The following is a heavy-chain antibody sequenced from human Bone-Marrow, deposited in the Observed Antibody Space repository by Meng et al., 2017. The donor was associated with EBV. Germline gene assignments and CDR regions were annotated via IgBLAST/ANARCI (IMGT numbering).Heavy chain of an antibody. J-gene: IGHJ1*01. CDR3: ARAYSYGSRDLPGH. CDR1: GGSNSSTYW. Sequence: QDLGPGLVNPSGSLSLTSAAPGGSNSSTYWCIWVRQPPGWGLACPGQTYHSGSTNDNPALQSRVIIAVDKSKNQFSLMLPSVTAADTAVYFCARAYSYGSRDLPGHWGLGTLVTVFS. V-gene: IGHV4-4*02. CDR2: TYHSGST. D-gene: IGHD3-10*01.